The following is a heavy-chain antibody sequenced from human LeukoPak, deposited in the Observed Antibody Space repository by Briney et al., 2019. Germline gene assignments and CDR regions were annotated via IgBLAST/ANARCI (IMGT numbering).Heavy chain of an antibody. D-gene: IGHD4-17*01. V-gene: IGHV3-33*01. Sequence: PGGSLRHPCAASGFTFSSYGMHWVRQAPGKGLEWVAVIWYDGSNKYYADSVKGRFTISRDNSKNTLYLQMNSLGAEDTAVYYCARDEVTTAYYYYYMDVWGKGTTVTVSS. J-gene: IGHJ6*03. CDR1: GFTFSSYG. CDR2: IWYDGSNK. CDR3: ARDEVTTAYYYYYMDV.